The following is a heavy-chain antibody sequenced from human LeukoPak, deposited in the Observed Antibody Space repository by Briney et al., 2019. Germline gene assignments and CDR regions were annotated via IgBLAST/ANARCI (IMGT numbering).Heavy chain of an antibody. CDR1: GDSISSGGYY. CDR3: ARDGYDSYPMDV. J-gene: IGHJ6*02. V-gene: IGHV4-31*03. D-gene: IGHD5-12*01. Sequence: PSETLSLTCTVSGDSISSGGYYWSWIRQHPGKGLEWIGYIYYSGSTYYSPSLKSRATISVDTSKNQFSLNLSSVTAADTAVYYCARDGYDSYPMDVWGQGTTVTVSS. CDR2: IYYSGST.